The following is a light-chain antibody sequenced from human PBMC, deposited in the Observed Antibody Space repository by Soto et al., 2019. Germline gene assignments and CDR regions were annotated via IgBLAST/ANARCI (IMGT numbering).Light chain of an antibody. J-gene: IGKJ2*02. CDR2: GAS. V-gene: IGKV3-20*01. CDR3: HQYGSAPGT. Sequence: EIVLTQSPGTLSLSPGERATLSCRASQSVSRNFLAWYQQKPGQAPKLLISGASSRATGIPDRFSGSGSGTDFTLTISRLAPEDFALYSCHQYGSAPGTFGQGTKLEIK. CDR1: QSVSRNF.